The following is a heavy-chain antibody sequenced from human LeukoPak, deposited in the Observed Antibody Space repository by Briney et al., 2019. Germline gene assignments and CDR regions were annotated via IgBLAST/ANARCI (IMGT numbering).Heavy chain of an antibody. D-gene: IGHD3-22*01. CDR3: ARGPRYYYDSSGYYPPHDY. CDR2: ISSSGSTI. V-gene: IGHV3-11*01. CDR1: GFTFSDYY. J-gene: IGHJ4*02. Sequence: PGGSLGLSCAASGFTFSDYYMSWIRQAPGKGLEWVSYISSSGSTIYYADSVKGRFTISRDNAKNSLYLQMNSLRAEDTAVYYCARGPRYYYDSSGYYPPHDYWGQGTLVTVSS.